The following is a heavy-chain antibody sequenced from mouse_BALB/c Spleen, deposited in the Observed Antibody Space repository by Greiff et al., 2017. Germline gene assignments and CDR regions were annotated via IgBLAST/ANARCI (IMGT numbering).Heavy chain of an antibody. CDR3: AREGNLDY. Sequence: VQLQQSGAELVRPGALVKLSCKASGFNIKDYYMHWVKQRPEQGLEWIGWIDPENGNTIYDPKFQGKANITAVTSSNTAYLQLTSLTSEDTAVYYCAREGNLDYWGQGTLVTVSA. CDR2: IDPENGNT. V-gene: IGHV14-1*02. J-gene: IGHJ3*01. D-gene: IGHD2-1*01. CDR1: GFNIKDYY.